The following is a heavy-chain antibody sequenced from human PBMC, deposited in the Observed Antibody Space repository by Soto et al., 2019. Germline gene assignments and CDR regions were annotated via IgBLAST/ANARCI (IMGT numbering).Heavy chain of an antibody. CDR3: ARGRGGRGDY. D-gene: IGHD2-15*01. CDR2: IIPILGIA. J-gene: IGHJ4*02. V-gene: IGHV1-69*02. Sequence: QVQLVQSGAEVKKPGSSVKVSCKASGCTFSSYTINWVRQAPGQGLEWMGMIIPILGIANYAQKFQDRVTITADKSTSTAYMELSSLRSEDTAVDYCARGRGGRGDYWGQGTLVTVSS. CDR1: GCTFSSYT.